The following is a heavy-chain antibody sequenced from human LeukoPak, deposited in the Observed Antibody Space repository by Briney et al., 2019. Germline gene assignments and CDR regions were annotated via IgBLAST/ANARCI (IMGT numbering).Heavy chain of an antibody. CDR3: ARDSYCTNGVCYPPDV. CDR2: ISSSSSYI. J-gene: IGHJ6*02. Sequence: GGSLRLSCAASGFTFSSYSMNWVRQAPGKGLEWVSSISSSSSYIYYADSVKGRFTISRDNAKNSLYLQMNRLRAEDTAVYYCARDSYCTNGVCYPPDVWGQGTTVTVSS. CDR1: GFTFSSYS. D-gene: IGHD2-8*01. V-gene: IGHV3-21*01.